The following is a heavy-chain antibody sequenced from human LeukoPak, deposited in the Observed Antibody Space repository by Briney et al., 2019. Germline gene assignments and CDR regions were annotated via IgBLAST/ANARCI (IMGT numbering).Heavy chain of an antibody. J-gene: IGHJ5*02. Sequence: SETLSLTCIVSGGSISSGSYYWSWIRQPAGKGLEWIGRINTSGSTNYNPSLKSRVTISVDTSKNQFSLKLSSVTAADTAVYYCARGQTHSIVVAFDPWGQGTLVTVSS. CDR3: ARGQTHSIVVAFDP. CDR1: GGSISSGSYY. CDR2: INTSGST. V-gene: IGHV4-61*02. D-gene: IGHD2-21*01.